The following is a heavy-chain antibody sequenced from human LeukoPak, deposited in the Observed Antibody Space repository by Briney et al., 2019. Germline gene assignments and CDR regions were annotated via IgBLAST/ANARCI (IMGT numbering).Heavy chain of an antibody. CDR3: ARGGGLDV. CDR1: GFTFSSYW. Sequence: GGSLRLSCAASGFTFSSYWMNWARQAPGKGLEWVASINHNGNVDYYVDSVKGRFTISRDNAKNSLYLQMSNLRAEDTAVYFCARGGGLDVWGQGATVTVSS. V-gene: IGHV3-7*03. CDR2: INHNGNVD. J-gene: IGHJ6*02. D-gene: IGHD3-16*01.